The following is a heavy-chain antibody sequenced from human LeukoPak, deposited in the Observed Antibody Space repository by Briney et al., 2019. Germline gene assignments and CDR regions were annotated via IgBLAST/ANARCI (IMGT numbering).Heavy chain of an antibody. CDR2: VKEDGSEK. V-gene: IGHV3-7*04. Sequence: PGGSLRLSCAASGFTFSRYWMTWVRQAPGKGLEWVAKVKEDGSEKNYVDSVKGRFTISRDNAKNSLYLQMNSLRAEDTAVYYCARELWLFGDILTGSGFDYWGQGTLVTVSS. CDR1: GFTFSRYW. J-gene: IGHJ4*02. CDR3: ARELWLFGDILTGSGFDY. D-gene: IGHD3-9*01.